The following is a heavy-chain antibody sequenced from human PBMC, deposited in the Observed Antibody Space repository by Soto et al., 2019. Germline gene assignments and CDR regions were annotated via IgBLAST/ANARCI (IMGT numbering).Heavy chain of an antibody. D-gene: IGHD2-2*01. Sequence: GGSLKISCKGSGYSFTSYWISWVRQMPGKGLEWMGRIDPSDSYTNYSPSFQGHVTISADKSISTAYLQWSSLKASDTAMYYCARILGYCSSTSCLNYYYYGMDVWGQGTTVTVSS. CDR3: ARILGYCSSTSCLNYYYYGMDV. V-gene: IGHV5-10-1*01. J-gene: IGHJ6*02. CDR2: IDPSDSYT. CDR1: GYSFTSYW.